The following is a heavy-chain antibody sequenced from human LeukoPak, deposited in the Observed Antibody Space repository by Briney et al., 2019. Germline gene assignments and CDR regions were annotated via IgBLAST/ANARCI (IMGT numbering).Heavy chain of an antibody. CDR3: ASQGESLSFDY. Sequence: SETLSLTCTVSGGSISSGGYYWSWIRQHPGKGLEWIGYIYYSGSTYYNPSLKSRVTISVDTPKDQFSLKLSSVTAADTAVYYCASQGESLSFDYWGQGTLVTVSS. CDR1: GGSISSGGYY. V-gene: IGHV4-31*03. CDR2: IYYSGST. D-gene: IGHD3-16*01. J-gene: IGHJ4*02.